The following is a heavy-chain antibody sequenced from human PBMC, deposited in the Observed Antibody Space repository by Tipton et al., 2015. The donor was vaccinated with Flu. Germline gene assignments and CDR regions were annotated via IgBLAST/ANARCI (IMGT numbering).Heavy chain of an antibody. Sequence: LSLTCAASGFTFSSYEMNWVRQAPGKGLEWVSYISSSGSTIYYADSVKGRFTISRDNAKNSLYLQMNSLRAEDTAVYYCARYSSGWSPYYYYGMDVWGQGTTVTVSS. CDR1: GFTFSSYE. CDR3: ARYSSGWSPYYYYGMDV. J-gene: IGHJ6*02. V-gene: IGHV3-48*03. D-gene: IGHD6-19*01. CDR2: ISSSGSTI.